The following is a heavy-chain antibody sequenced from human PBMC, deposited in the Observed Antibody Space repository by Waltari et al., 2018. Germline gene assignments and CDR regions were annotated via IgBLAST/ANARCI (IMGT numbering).Heavy chain of an antibody. CDR1: GYSISSGYY. D-gene: IGHD3-16*02. CDR3: ARDGGWYDYVWGSYRANPFDY. CDR2: IYHSGST. V-gene: IGHV4-38-2*02. J-gene: IGHJ4*02. Sequence: QVQLQESGPGLVKPSETLSLTCAVSGYSISSGYYWGWIRQPPGKGLEWIGSIYHSGSTYYNPSLKCRVTISVDTSKNQFSLKLSSVTAADTAVYYCARDGGWYDYVWGSYRANPFDYWGQGTLVTVSS.